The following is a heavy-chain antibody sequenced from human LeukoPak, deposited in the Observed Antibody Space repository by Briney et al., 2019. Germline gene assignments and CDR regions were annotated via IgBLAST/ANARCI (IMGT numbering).Heavy chain of an antibody. CDR2: IYPSDSAT. D-gene: IGHD6-13*01. CDR3: ARLPQKLNSSSWPRYYYYYMDV. J-gene: IGHJ6*03. V-gene: IGHV5-51*01. Sequence: SQNFSNKGSEYSSTSYCIGWVRQLPERVLERMGIIYPSDSATRYNPSFQGQVTISADKSISTAYLQWSSLKAWDTAMYYCARLPQKLNSSSWPRYYYYYMDVWGKGTTVTISS. CDR1: EYSSTSYC.